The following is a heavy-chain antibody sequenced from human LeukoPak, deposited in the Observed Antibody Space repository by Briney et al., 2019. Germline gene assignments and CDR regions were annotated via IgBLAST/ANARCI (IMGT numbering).Heavy chain of an antibody. CDR3: ANESDNHVLDI. CDR2: TSSDGRNK. CDR1: GLTFSSYV. J-gene: IGHJ3*02. D-gene: IGHD3-10*02. V-gene: IGHV3-33*06. Sequence: PGGSLRLSCAASGLTFSSYVMQWVRQAPGKGLEWVAVTSSDGRNKYYADSVKGRFTISRDNSKNTLYLQMNSLRAEETAVYYCANESDNHVLDIWGQGTMVTVS.